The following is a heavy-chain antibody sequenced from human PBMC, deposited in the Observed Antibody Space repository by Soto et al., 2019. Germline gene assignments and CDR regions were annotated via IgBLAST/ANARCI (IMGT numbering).Heavy chain of an antibody. CDR1: GYTFTSYG. CDR2: ISAYNGNT. CDR3: ARDFADWNYRLFLHYYYGMDV. V-gene: IGHV1-18*01. Sequence: ASVKVSCKASGYTFTSYGISWVRQAPGQGLEWMGWISAYNGNTNYAQKLQGRVTMTTDTSTSTAYMELRSLRSDDTAGYYCARDFADWNYRLFLHYYYGMDVWGQGTTVTVSS. J-gene: IGHJ6*02. D-gene: IGHD1-7*01.